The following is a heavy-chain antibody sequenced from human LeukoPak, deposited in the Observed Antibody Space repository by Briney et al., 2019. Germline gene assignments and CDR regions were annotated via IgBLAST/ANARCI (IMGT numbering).Heavy chain of an antibody. J-gene: IGHJ4*02. CDR1: GFTFSSYG. Sequence: PGGSLRLSCAASGFTFSSYGMHWVRQAPGKGLEWVAVIWYDGSNKYYADSVKGRFTISRDNSKNTLYLQMNSLRAEDTAVYYCARGGFYGSGSSFPYYFDYWGQGTLVTVSS. V-gene: IGHV3-33*08. CDR3: ARGGFYGSGSSFPYYFDY. D-gene: IGHD3-10*01. CDR2: IWYDGSNK.